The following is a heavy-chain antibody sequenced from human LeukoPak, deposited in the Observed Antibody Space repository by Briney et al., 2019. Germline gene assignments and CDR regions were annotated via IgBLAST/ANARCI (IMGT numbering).Heavy chain of an antibody. CDR3: ARRPTGDPKFDY. CDR1: GGSISNYF. CDR2: IYSSGST. V-gene: IGHV4-59*08. D-gene: IGHD7-27*01. Sequence: SETLSLTCSVSGGSISNYFWTWIRQPPGKGLEWIGYIYSSGSTYYNPSLKSRVTISVDTSKNRFPLKLSTVTAADTAVYYCARRPTGDPKFDYWGQGTLVTVSS. J-gene: IGHJ4*02.